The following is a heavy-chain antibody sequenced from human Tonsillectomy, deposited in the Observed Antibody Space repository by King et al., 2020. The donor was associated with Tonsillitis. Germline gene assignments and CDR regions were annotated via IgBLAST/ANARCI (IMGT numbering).Heavy chain of an antibody. J-gene: IGHJ4*02. CDR2: INHSGNT. CDR1: GGSFSGYY. D-gene: IGHD2-21*01. Sequence: VQLKKWGAGLLKPSETLSLTCAVYGGSFSGYYWSWLRQPPGKGLEWIGEINHSGNTNHNPSLKSRVTISVDTYKNQFSLRLRSVTAADTAVYYCARDGGGYSTFVDYWGQGTLVTVSS. CDR3: ARDGGGYSTFVDY. V-gene: IGHV4-34*01.